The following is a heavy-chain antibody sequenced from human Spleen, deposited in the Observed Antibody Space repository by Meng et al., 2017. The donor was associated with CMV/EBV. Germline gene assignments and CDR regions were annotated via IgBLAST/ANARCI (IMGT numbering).Heavy chain of an antibody. J-gene: IGHJ6*02. CDR1: GYTFTSYG. V-gene: IGHV1-18*01. CDR2: ISAYNGNT. Sequence: ASVKVSCKASGYTFTSYGISWVRQAPGQGLEWMGWISAYNGNTNYAQKLQGRVTMTTDTSTSTAYMELRSLRSDDTAVYYCARDYGRSYYGFWSGYYTSGMDVWGQGTTVTVSS. D-gene: IGHD3-3*01. CDR3: ARDYGRSYYGFWSGYYTSGMDV.